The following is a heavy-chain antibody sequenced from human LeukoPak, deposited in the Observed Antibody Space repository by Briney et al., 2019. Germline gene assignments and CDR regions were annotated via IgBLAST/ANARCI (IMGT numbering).Heavy chain of an antibody. CDR2: IYHSGNT. CDR3: ARGRGGSGDRVIFDI. D-gene: IGHD1-26*01. Sequence: SETTSLTCDVSGHSIRSGSYWGWIWQPPGKGLEWIGSIYHSGNTYYNSSLKSRLIISVDTSKNQISLKLSSVAAADTAIYYCARGRGGSGDRVIFDIWGQGTLVTISS. V-gene: IGHV4-38-2*01. CDR1: GHSIRSGSY. J-gene: IGHJ4*02.